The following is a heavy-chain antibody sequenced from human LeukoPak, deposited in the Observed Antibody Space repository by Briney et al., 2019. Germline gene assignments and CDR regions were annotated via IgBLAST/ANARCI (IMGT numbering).Heavy chain of an antibody. CDR2: IYYSGST. V-gene: IGHV4-59*12. CDR1: GGSISSYY. CDR3: ARDRDDILTGYYVNWFDP. J-gene: IGHJ5*02. Sequence: SETLSLTCTVSGGSISSYYWSWIRQPPGKGLEWIGYIYYSGSTNYNPSLKSRVTISVDTSKNQFSLKLSSVTAADTAVYYCARDRDDILTGYYVNWFDPWGQGTLVTVSS. D-gene: IGHD3-9*01.